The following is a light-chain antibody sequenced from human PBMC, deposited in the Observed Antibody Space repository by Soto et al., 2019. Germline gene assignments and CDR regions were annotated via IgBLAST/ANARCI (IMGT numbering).Light chain of an antibody. CDR3: QQYNVWPPL. Sequence: EIVLTQSPATLSLSPGETATLSCWASQSVRSHLALFQQKPGQAPRLLMYGVSTRATGTPARFSGSGSGTEFTLIISSLQSEDIADYYCQQYNVWPPLFGQGTRLEI. J-gene: IGKJ5*01. V-gene: IGKV3D-15*01. CDR2: GVS. CDR1: QSVRSH.